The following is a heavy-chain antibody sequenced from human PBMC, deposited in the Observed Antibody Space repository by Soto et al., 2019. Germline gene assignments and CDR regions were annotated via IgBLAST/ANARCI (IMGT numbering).Heavy chain of an antibody. CDR2: INSDSTFT. Sequence: QVQLVESGGGLVKPGGSLRLSCTASGFTFSDYFMSWLRLAPGKGPEWISYINSDSTFTTYADFVRGRFTISRDNAKNSLYLQTDSLRAEDTAVYYCARVGLIAAAGTTDYWGQGTLVTVSS. D-gene: IGHD6-13*01. V-gene: IGHV3-11*06. CDR1: GFTFSDYF. J-gene: IGHJ4*02. CDR3: ARVGLIAAAGTTDY.